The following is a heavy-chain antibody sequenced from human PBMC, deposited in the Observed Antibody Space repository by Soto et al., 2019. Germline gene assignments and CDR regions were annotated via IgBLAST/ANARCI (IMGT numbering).Heavy chain of an antibody. V-gene: IGHV4-59*08. CDR2: ISNSGST. CDR1: GASITTFH. CDR3: ARHLRLDATSYDFWSGYLFDY. J-gene: IGHJ4*02. Sequence: SETLSLTCTVSGASITTFHWSWIRQPPGKGLEWLGYISNSGSTNYNPSLKSRVYISVDTSRNQFSLKLTSVTAADTAVYYFARHLRLDATSYDFWSGYLFDYRGQGALVTVSS. D-gene: IGHD3-3*01.